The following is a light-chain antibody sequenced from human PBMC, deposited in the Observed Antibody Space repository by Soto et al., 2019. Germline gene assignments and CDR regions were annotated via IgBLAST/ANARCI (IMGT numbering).Light chain of an antibody. CDR1: QSLLHSNGYNY. V-gene: IGKV2-28*01. CDR3: MQALQTPLT. J-gene: IGKJ4*01. CDR2: LGS. Sequence: DIVMTQSPLSLPVTPGEPASISCRSSQSLLHSNGYNYLDWYLQKRGQSPQLLIYLGSNRASGVPDRFSGSGAGTDFTLKISRVEAKDVGVYYCMQALQTPLTFGGGTKVELK.